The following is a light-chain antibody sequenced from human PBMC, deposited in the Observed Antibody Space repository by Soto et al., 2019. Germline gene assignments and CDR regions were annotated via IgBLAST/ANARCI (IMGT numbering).Light chain of an antibody. CDR3: AACDDSLNGVV. CDR2: YDD. CDR1: SSNIGNNA. Sequence: QSALTQPPSVSEAPRQRVTISCSGSSSNIGNNAVTFYHQLPGKAPKLLIYYDDLLPPGVSERFSGSTTGTTASLAISGLQCEEEGDYYCAACDDSLNGVVFGGGTQLTVL. V-gene: IGLV1-36*01. J-gene: IGLJ2*01.